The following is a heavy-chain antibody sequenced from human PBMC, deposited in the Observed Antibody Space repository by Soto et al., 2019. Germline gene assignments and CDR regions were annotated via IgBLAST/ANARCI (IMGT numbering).Heavy chain of an antibody. CDR3: AHIPNYYQYDWFDP. V-gene: IGHV2-5*01. D-gene: IGHD3-16*01. CDR2: IYWDDK. J-gene: IGHJ5*02. Sequence: QITLKESGPTLVKPTQTLTLTCTFSGFSLTTRGVGVGWIRQPPGKALECLALIYWDDKRYSPSLQSRLSIXKXTXXNQVVLTMTNVDPVDTATYYCAHIPNYYQYDWFDPWGQGTLVSVSS. CDR1: GFSLTTRGVG.